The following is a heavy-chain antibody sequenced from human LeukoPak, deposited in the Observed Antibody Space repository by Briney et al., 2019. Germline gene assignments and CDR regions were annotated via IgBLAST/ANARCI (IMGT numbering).Heavy chain of an antibody. CDR3: ARDVRYYDTHYMDV. J-gene: IGHJ6*03. CDR1: GYSISSGYY. CDR2: ISHSGST. V-gene: IGHV4-38-2*02. Sequence: SETLSLTCTVSGYSISSGYYWGWIRQPPGKGLKWIGSISHSGSTYYNPSLKSRVTISVDTSKNQFSLKLSSLTAADTAVYYCARDVRYYDTHYMDVWGKGTTVTVSS. D-gene: IGHD3-16*01.